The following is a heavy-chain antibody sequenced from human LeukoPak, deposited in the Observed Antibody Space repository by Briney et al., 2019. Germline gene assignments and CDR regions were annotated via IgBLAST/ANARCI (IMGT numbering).Heavy chain of an antibody. CDR1: GGSICGSY. V-gene: IGHV4-59*01. CDR2: MYNSGST. CDR3: ARGIESYGDYGY. D-gene: IGHD4-17*01. J-gene: IGHJ4*02. Sequence: SETLSLTCTVSGGSICGSYWSWIRQPPGKGLEWIAYMYNSGSTNYNPSLKSRVTISIDTSKNQFSLKLSSLTAADTAIYYCARGIESYGDYGYWGQGILVTVSS.